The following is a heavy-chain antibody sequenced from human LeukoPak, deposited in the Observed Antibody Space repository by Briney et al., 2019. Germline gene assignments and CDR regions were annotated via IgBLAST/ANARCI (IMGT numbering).Heavy chain of an antibody. CDR3: ARDDYGGTFDAFDI. CDR1: GFTFSNYE. CDR2: IGSGGGSI. D-gene: IGHD4-17*01. Sequence: GGSLRLSCAASGFTFSNYEMNWVRQAPGKGLEWVSYIGSGGGSIYYADSVRGRFTSSRDNAKKSLFLQMNSLRVEDTAVYYCARDDYGGTFDAFDIWGQGAMVTVS. V-gene: IGHV3-48*03. J-gene: IGHJ3*02.